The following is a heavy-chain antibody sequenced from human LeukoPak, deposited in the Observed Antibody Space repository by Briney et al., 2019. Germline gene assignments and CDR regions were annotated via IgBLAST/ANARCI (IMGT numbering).Heavy chain of an antibody. CDR2: ISTSSSYI. J-gene: IGHJ3*02. V-gene: IGHV3-21*04. CDR1: GFTFSTYS. Sequence: GGSLRLSCAASGFTFSTYSMNWVRQAPGKGLEWVSCISTSSSYIYYADSVKGRFTISRDNAKNSLYLQMNSLRAEDTALYYCAKDIDSSGGRGAFDIWGQGTMVTVSS. D-gene: IGHD3-22*01. CDR3: AKDIDSSGGRGAFDI.